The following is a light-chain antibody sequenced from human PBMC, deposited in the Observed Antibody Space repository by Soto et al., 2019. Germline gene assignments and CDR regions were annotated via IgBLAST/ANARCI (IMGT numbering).Light chain of an antibody. CDR1: QSVSSY. J-gene: IGKJ4*01. CDR2: DAS. V-gene: IGKV3-11*01. CDR3: QQRSDWPLT. Sequence: EIVLTQSPATLSLSPGERVTLSCRASQSVSSYFAWYQQKPGLALRLLIYDASTRAAGIPARFSGSGSGTDVTLTISSLEPDDFAVYYCQQRSDWPLTFGGGTKVEIK.